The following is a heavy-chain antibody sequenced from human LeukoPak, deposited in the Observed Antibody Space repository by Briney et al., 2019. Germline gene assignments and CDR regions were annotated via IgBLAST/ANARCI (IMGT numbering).Heavy chain of an antibody. D-gene: IGHD2-2*02. J-gene: IGHJ4*02. V-gene: IGHV3-23*01. CDR2: ISGSGDST. CDR3: AKDRVGYCSSTSCYTSFDY. CDR1: GFIFSSYA. Sequence: GGSLRLSCAASGFIFSSYAMSWVRQAPGKGLEWVSLISGSGDSTYYADSVKGRFTISRDNSKNTLYLEVNSLRAEDTALYYCAKDRVGYCSSTSCYTSFDYWGQGTLVTVSS.